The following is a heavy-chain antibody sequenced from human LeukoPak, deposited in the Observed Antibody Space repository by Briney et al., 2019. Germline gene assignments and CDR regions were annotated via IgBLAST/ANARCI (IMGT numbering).Heavy chain of an antibody. CDR2: ISAYNGNT. CDR3: ARVSRCSSTNCYRHCDY. CDR1: GYTFTSYG. J-gene: IGHJ4*02. Sequence: VASVKVSCKASGYTFTSYGISWVRQAPGQGPEWMGWISAYNGNTNYAQKLQGRVTMTTDTSTSTAYMELRSLRSDDTAVYYCARVSRCSSTNCYRHCDYWGQGTLVTVSS. V-gene: IGHV1-18*01. D-gene: IGHD2-2*01.